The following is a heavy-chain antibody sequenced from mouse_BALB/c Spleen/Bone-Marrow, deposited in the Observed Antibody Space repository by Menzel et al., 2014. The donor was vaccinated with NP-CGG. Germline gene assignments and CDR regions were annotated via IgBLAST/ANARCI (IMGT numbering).Heavy chain of an antibody. CDR2: ISNGGGST. J-gene: IGHJ4*01. V-gene: IGHV5-12*02. CDR1: GLTFSDYY. Sequence: EVQGVESGGGLVQPGGSLKLSCATSGLTFSDYYMYWVRQTPEKRLEWVAYISNGGGSTYYPDTVKGRFTISRDNAKNTLYLQMSRLKSEDTAMYYCARQDYSYYYAMDYWGQGTSVTVSS. CDR3: ARQDYSYYYAMDY. D-gene: IGHD2-13*01.